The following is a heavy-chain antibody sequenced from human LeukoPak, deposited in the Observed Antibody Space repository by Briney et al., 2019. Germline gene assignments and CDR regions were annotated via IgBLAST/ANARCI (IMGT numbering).Heavy chain of an antibody. CDR1: GGSISSYY. Sequence: SETLSLTCTVSGGSISSYYWSWIRQPPGKGLEWIGYIYYSGSTNYNPSLKSRVTISVDTSKNQFSLKLTSLTAADTAVYYCATPGAAARDEYFQYWSQGTLVTVSS. J-gene: IGHJ1*01. CDR3: ATPGAAARDEYFQY. CDR2: IYYSGST. V-gene: IGHV4-59*08. D-gene: IGHD6-13*01.